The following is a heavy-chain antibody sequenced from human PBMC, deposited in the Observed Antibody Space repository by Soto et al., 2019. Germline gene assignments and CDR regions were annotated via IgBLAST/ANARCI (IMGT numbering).Heavy chain of an antibody. CDR3: ARQIYDSDTGPNFQYYFES. CDR1: GYSFAGYW. CDR2: IDPSDSQT. D-gene: IGHD3-22*01. J-gene: IGHJ4*02. V-gene: IGHV5-10-1*01. Sequence: PGESLKISCKGSGYSFAGYWITWVRQKPGKCLEWMGRIDPSDSQTYYSPSFRGHVTISATKSITTVFLQWSSLRASDTAMYYCARQIYDSDTGPNFQYYFESWGQGTPVTVSS.